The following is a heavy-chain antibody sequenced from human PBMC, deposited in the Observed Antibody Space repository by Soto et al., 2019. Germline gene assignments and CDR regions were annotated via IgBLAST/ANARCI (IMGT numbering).Heavy chain of an antibody. D-gene: IGHD6-19*01. CDR2: IIPILGIA. CDR3: AREAEGWTDNYVDY. Sequence: QVQLVQSGAEAKKPGSSVKVSCKASGGTFSSYTIIWVRQAPGQGLEWRGRIIPILGIANYAQKFQGRVTITADKSTSTAYMEVSSLRSEDTAVYYCAREAEGWTDNYVDYWGQGTLVTVSS. V-gene: IGHV1-69*08. J-gene: IGHJ4*02. CDR1: GGTFSSYT.